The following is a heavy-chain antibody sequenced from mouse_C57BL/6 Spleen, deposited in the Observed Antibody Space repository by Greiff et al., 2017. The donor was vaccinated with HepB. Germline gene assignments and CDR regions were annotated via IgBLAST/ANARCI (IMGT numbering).Heavy chain of an antibody. CDR1: GYTFTSYG. D-gene: IGHD2-1*01. CDR2: IYPRSGNT. CDR3: ARRGGNYGNYEGY. J-gene: IGHJ2*01. Sequence: QVQLQQSGAELARPGASVKLSCKASGYTFTSYGISWVKQRTGQGLEWIGEIYPRSGNTYYNEKFKGKATLTADKSSSTAYMELRSLTSEDSAVYVCARRGGNYGNYEGYWGQGTTLTVSS. V-gene: IGHV1-81*01.